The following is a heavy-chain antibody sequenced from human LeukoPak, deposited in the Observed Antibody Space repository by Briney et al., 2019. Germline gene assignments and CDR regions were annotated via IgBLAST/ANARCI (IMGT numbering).Heavy chain of an antibody. J-gene: IGHJ4*02. CDR3: AREGPNYDSSGYPPGSFDY. CDR2: IYYSGST. Sequence: SETLSLTCAVYGGSFSGYYWSWIRQPPGKGLEWIGYIYYSGSTNYNPSLKSRVTISVDTSKNQFSLKLSSVTAADTAVYYCAREGPNYDSSGYPPGSFDYWGQGTLVTVSS. CDR1: GGSFSGYY. V-gene: IGHV4-59*01. D-gene: IGHD3-22*01.